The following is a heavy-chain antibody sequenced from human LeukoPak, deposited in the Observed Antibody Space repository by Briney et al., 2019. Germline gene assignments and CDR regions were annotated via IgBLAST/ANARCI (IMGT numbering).Heavy chain of an antibody. CDR3: ARNYYYDPPGYYGMDV. Sequence: SETMSLTCTVSGGSISSYYWSWIRQPPGKGLEWIGYIYYSGSTNYNPSLKSRVTISVDTSKNQFSLKLSSVTAADTAVYYCARNYYYDPPGYYGMDVWGQGTTVTVSS. D-gene: IGHD3-22*01. CDR1: GGSISSYY. CDR2: IYYSGST. V-gene: IGHV4-59*01. J-gene: IGHJ6*02.